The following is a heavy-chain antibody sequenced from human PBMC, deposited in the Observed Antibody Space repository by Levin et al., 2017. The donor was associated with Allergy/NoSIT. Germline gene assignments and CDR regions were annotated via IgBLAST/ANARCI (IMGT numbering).Heavy chain of an antibody. CDR3: AKFSAYCSGGSCYPHDYYGMDV. CDR1: GFTFSSYA. Sequence: GESLKISCAASGFTFSSYAMSWVRQAPGKGLEWVSAISGSGGSTYYADSVKGRFTISRDNSKNTLYLQMNSLRAEDTAVYYCAKFSAYCSGGSCYPHDYYGMDVWGQGTTVTVSS. D-gene: IGHD2-15*01. CDR2: ISGSGGST. J-gene: IGHJ6*02. V-gene: IGHV3-23*01.